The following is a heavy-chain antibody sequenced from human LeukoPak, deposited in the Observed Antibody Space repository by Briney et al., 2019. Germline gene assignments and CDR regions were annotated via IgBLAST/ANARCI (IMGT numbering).Heavy chain of an antibody. V-gene: IGHV4-31*03. D-gene: IGHD4-23*01. CDR2: IYYSGST. CDR1: GGSISSGGYY. J-gene: IGHJ4*02. Sequence: PSQTLSLTCTVPGGSISSGGYYWSWIRQHPGKGLEWIGYIYYSGSTYYNPSLKSRVTISVDTSKNQFSLKLSSVTAADTAVYYCARQGWAVITDPHYYFDYWGQGTLVTVSS. CDR3: ARQGWAVITDPHYYFDY.